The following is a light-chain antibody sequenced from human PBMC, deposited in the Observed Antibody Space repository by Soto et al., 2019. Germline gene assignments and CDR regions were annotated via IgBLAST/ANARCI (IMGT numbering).Light chain of an antibody. Sequence: VVLTQSPGTLSLSPGERATLSCRASQSVSNKYLAWYQQKPGQAPRLLIFGSSDRATGIPDRFSGSGSGTDFTLTISRLEPEDFAVYYCKQYGSSPPYTFGQGTKLEIK. CDR3: KQYGSSPPYT. CDR1: QSVSNKY. CDR2: GSS. J-gene: IGKJ2*01. V-gene: IGKV3-20*01.